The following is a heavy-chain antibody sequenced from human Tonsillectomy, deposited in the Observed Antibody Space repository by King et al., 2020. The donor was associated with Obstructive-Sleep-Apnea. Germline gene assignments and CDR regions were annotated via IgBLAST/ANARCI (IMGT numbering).Heavy chain of an antibody. CDR3: ARPWIQLWLPYYYSGMDV. J-gene: IGHJ6*02. V-gene: IGHV3-30-3*01. D-gene: IGHD5-18*01. CDR2: ISYDGSNK. Sequence: VQLVESGGGVVQPGRSLRLSCAASGFTFSSYAMLWVRQAPGKGLEWVAVISYDGSNKYYADSVKGRFTISRDNSKNTLYLQMNSLRAEDTAVYYCARPWIQLWLPYYYSGMDVWGQGTTVTVSS. CDR1: GFTFSSYA.